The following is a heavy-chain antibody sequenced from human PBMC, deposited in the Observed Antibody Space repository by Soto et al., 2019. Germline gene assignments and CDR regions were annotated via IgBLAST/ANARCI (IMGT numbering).Heavy chain of an antibody. V-gene: IGHV3-48*02. Sequence: EVQLVESGGGLVQPGGSLRLSCEASGFTLSSYSMNWARQAPGQGLEWVSYISSSSSTIYYADSVKGRFTISRDNAKNSLYLQMNSMREDDTAVYYCARDTPRSSGWDVWGQGTTVTVAS. CDR1: GFTLSSYS. J-gene: IGHJ6*02. CDR3: ARDTPRSSGWDV. CDR2: ISSSSSTI.